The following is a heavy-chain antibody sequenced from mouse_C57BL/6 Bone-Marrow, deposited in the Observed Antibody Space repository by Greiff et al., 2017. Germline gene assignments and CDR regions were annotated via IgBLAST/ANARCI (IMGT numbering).Heavy chain of an antibody. V-gene: IGHV1-77*01. Sequence: QVQLQQSGAELARPGASVKLSCKASDYTFTDYYINWVKQRTGQGLEWIGEIYPGSGNTYYNEKFKGKATLTADKSSSTASMQLSSLPSEDSAVYFCSRGDSYYGNSFYAMDYWGQGTSVTVSS. J-gene: IGHJ4*01. CDR2: IYPGSGNT. D-gene: IGHD2-1*01. CDR3: SRGDSYYGNSFYAMDY. CDR1: DYTFTDYY.